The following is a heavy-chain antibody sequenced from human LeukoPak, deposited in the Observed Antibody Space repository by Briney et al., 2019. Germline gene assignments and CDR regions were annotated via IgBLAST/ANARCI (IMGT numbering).Heavy chain of an antibody. CDR2: IYPGDSDT. D-gene: IGHD6-13*01. Sequence: GESLKISCKGSGYSFTSYWIGWVRQMPGKGLEWMGIIYPGDSDTRYSPSFQGQVTISADKSISTAYLQWSSLKASDTAMYYCARQGAAAGLPMGIWFDPWGQGTLVTVSS. J-gene: IGHJ5*02. V-gene: IGHV5-51*01. CDR1: GYSFTSYW. CDR3: ARQGAAAGLPMGIWFDP.